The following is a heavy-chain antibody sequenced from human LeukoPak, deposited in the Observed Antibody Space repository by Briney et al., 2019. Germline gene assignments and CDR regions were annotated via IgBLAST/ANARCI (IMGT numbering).Heavy chain of an antibody. CDR2: INHSGST. D-gene: IGHD6-13*01. Sequence: PSETLSLTCAVYGGSFSGYYWSWIRQPPGKGLEWIGEINHSGSTNYNPSLKSRVTISVDTSKNQFSLKLSSVTAADTAVYYCARPIAAAGRGDFQHWGQGTLVTVSS. CDR1: GGSFSGYY. CDR3: ARPIAAAGRGDFQH. V-gene: IGHV4-34*01. J-gene: IGHJ1*01.